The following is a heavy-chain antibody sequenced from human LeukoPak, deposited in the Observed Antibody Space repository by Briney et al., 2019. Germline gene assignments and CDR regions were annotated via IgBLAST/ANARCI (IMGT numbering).Heavy chain of an antibody. CDR3: ASSGNYYFTLDY. J-gene: IGHJ4*02. V-gene: IGHV4-59*08. D-gene: IGHD3-10*01. Sequence: SETLSLTCSVSGGPISNYYWSWIRQPPGKGLEWIGYIHYSGITKYNPSVKSQVTISLHTSKNQFSLKLSSVTAADTAVYYCASSGNYYFTLDYWSQGTLVTVSS. CDR1: GGPISNYY. CDR2: IHYSGIT.